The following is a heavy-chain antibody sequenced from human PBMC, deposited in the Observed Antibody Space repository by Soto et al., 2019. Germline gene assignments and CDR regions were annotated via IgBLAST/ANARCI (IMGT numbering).Heavy chain of an antibody. V-gene: IGHV1-69*01. J-gene: IGHJ4*02. CDR2: IIPIFGTA. D-gene: IGHD2-2*01. CDR1: GGTFSSYA. Sequence: QVQLVQSGAEVKKPGSSVKVSCKASGGTFSSYAISWVRQAPGQGLEWMGGIIPIFGTANYAQKFQGRVTITADESTSTAYMELSSLRSEDTGVYYCARHNCSSTSCDRGYFDYWGQGTLVTVSS. CDR3: ARHNCSSTSCDRGYFDY.